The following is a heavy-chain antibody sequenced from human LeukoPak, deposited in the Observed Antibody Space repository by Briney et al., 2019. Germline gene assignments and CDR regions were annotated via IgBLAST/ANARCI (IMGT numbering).Heavy chain of an antibody. V-gene: IGHV4-61*02. D-gene: IGHD6-13*01. CDR3: AIYSWYSSRSSPAFPLQH. J-gene: IGHJ1*01. CDR1: GVSISSGGYF. Sequence: PSETLSLTCTVSGVSISSGGYFWRWIRQPAGKGLEWIGRFYVSGSTNYNPSLQSRVTISVDTSKNQFSLKLSSVTAADTAVYYCAIYSWYSSRSSPAFPLQHWGQGTLVTVSS. CDR2: FYVSGST.